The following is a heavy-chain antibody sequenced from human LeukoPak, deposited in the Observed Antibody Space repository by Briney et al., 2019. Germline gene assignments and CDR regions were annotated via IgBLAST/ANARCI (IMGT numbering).Heavy chain of an antibody. J-gene: IGHJ4*02. Sequence: KPSETLSLTCAVSGGSISSSNWWSWVRQPPGKGLEWIGEIYHSGSTNYNPSLKSRVTISVDKSKNQFSLKLSSVTAADTAVYYCASSVQLWSRYFDYWGQGTLVTVSS. CDR3: ASSVQLWSRYFDY. D-gene: IGHD5-18*01. CDR2: IYHSGST. CDR1: GGSISSSNW. V-gene: IGHV4-4*02.